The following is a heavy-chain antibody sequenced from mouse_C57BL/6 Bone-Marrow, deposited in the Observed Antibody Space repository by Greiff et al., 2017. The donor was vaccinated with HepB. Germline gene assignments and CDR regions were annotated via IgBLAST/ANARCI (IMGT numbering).Heavy chain of an antibody. V-gene: IGHV1-62-2*01. D-gene: IGHD1-1*01. CDR1: GYTFTEYT. J-gene: IGHJ2*01. Sequence: QVQLQQSGAELVKPGASVKLSCKASGYTFTEYTIHWVKQRSGQGLEWIGWFYPGSGSIKYNEKFKDKATLTADKSSSTVYMELSRLTSEDSAVYFCARHEGVLPSKSPYFDYWGQGTTLTVSS. CDR2: FYPGSGSI. CDR3: ARHEGVLPSKSPYFDY.